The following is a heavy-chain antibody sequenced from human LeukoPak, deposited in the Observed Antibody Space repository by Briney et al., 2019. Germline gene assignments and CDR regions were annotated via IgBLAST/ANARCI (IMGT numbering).Heavy chain of an antibody. CDR3: AREGDDFWSGLPYYFDY. CDR2: IKQDGSEK. J-gene: IGHJ4*02. Sequence: GGSLRLSSAASGFTFSSYWMSWVRQAPGKGLEWVANIKQDGSEKYYVDSVKGRFTISRDNAKNSLYLQMNSLRAEDTAVYYCAREGDDFWSGLPYYFDYWGQGTLVTVSS. V-gene: IGHV3-7*01. CDR1: GFTFSSYW. D-gene: IGHD3-3*01.